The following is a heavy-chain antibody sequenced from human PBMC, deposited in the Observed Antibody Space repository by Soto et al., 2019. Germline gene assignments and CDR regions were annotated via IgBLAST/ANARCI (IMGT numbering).Heavy chain of an antibody. CDR3: ATGVGASNHNYYYYGMDV. Sequence: GASVKVSCKVSGYTLTELSMHWVRQAPGKGLEWMGGFDPEDGETIYAQKFQGRVTMTEDTSTDTAYMELSSLRSEDTAVYYCATGVGASNHNYYYYGMDVWGQGTTVTVSS. D-gene: IGHD1-26*01. CDR2: FDPEDGET. CDR1: GYTLTELS. V-gene: IGHV1-24*01. J-gene: IGHJ6*02.